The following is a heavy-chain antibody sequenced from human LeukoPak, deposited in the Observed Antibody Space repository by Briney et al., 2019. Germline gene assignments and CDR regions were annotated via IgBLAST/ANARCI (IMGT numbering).Heavy chain of an antibody. Sequence: PAGGSLRLSCAASGFTFSSYGMHWVRQAPGKGLEWVAVIWYDGSNKYYADSVKGRFTISRDNSKNTLYLQMNSLRAEDTAVYYCAKDFGGDYGGNSADYWGQGTLVTVSS. CDR1: GFTFSSYG. CDR3: AKDFGGDYGGNSADY. J-gene: IGHJ4*02. D-gene: IGHD4-23*01. V-gene: IGHV3-30*02. CDR2: IWYDGSNK.